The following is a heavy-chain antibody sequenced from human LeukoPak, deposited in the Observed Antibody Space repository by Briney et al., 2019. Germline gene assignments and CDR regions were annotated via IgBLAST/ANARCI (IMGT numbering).Heavy chain of an antibody. CDR3: ASLNLGKPPFDY. CDR1: GFTFSTYA. J-gene: IGHJ4*02. D-gene: IGHD1-1*01. Sequence: GGSLRLSCAASGFTFSTYAMSWVRQAPGKGLEWVSSISAGAGSTYYADSVKGRFTISRDNSKNTLYLQMNSLRAEDTAIYYCASLNLGKPPFDYWGQGALVTVSS. CDR2: ISAGAGST. V-gene: IGHV3-23*01.